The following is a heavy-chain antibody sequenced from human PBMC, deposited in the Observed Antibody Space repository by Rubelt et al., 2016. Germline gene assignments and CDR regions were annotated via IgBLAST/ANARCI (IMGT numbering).Heavy chain of an antibody. J-gene: IGHJ4*02. CDR1: GFTFSTYG. Sequence: VQLVESGGGVVQPGRSLRLSCVASGFTFSTYGMHWVRQAPGKGLEWVSGISWNSGSIGYAESVKGRFTISRDNAKNSLDLQMNSLRAEDTAVYYCARGGGGYNSDYWGQGTLVTVSS. D-gene: IGHD5-24*01. CDR3: ARGGGGYNSDY. V-gene: IGHV3-9*01. CDR2: ISWNSGSI.